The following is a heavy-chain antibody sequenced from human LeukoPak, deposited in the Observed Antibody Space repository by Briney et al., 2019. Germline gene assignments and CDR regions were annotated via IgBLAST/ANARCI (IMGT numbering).Heavy chain of an antibody. D-gene: IGHD3-3*01. J-gene: IGHJ6*03. Sequence: SETLSLTCAVSGGSLSSGGYSWSWIRQPPGKGLEWIGYIYHSGSTYYNPSLKSRVTISVDRSKNQFSLKLSSVTAADTAVYYCARTITISMDVWGKGTTVTVSS. V-gene: IGHV4-30-2*01. CDR3: ARTITISMDV. CDR2: IYHSGST. CDR1: GGSLSSGGYS.